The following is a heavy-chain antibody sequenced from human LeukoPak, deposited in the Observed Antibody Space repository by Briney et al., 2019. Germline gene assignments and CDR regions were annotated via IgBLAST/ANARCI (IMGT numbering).Heavy chain of an antibody. CDR3: AVARTEYCSGGSCYFLYGMDV. CDR2: IIPIFCTA. D-gene: IGHD2-15*01. Sequence: SVTVSCKASGGTFSSYAISWVRQAPGQGLEWMGGIIPIFCTANYAQKFQGRVTITADESTSTAYMELSSLRSEDTAVYYCAVARTEYCSGGSCYFLYGMDVWGKGTTVTVSS. CDR1: GGTFSSYA. V-gene: IGHV1-69*13. J-gene: IGHJ6*04.